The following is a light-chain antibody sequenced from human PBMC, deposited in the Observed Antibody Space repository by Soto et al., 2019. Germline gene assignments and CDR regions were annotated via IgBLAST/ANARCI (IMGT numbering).Light chain of an antibody. CDR3: AAWDDSLTYV. CDR1: SSNIGSNT. CDR2: SNN. J-gene: IGLJ1*01. Sequence: QSVLTQPPSASGTPGQRVTISCSGSSSNIGSNTVNWYQQLPGTAPKLLIYSNNQRPSGVPDRFSGSKSGTSASLAISGLQSEDEADDYCAAWDDSLTYVFGTGTKVTVL. V-gene: IGLV1-44*01.